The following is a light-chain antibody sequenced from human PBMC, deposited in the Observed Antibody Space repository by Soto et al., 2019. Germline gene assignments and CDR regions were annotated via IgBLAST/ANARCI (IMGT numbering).Light chain of an antibody. V-gene: IGLV9-49*01. CDR1: SGYSYDR. Sequence: QSALTQPPSASASLGASVTLTCTLSSGYSYDRVDWYQQRPGKGPRFVMRVGTGGIEGSKGDGIPDRFSVLGSGLNRYLTIKNIREEDESDYYCGTDHGSGSDFVWLFGGGTKLTVL. CDR3: GTDHGSGSDFVWL. CDR2: VGTGGIEG. J-gene: IGLJ2*01.